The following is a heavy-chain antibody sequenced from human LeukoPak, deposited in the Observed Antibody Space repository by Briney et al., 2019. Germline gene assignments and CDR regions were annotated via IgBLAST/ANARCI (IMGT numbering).Heavy chain of an antibody. CDR1: GGTFSSYA. CDR2: ITASNGYT. Sequence: ASVKVSCKASGGTFSSYAISWVRQAPGQGLEWMGWITASNGYTNYAQKLQGRVTMTTDTSTSTAYMELRSLRSDDTAVYYCARAFVSGYYYAFDYWGQGTLVTVSS. V-gene: IGHV1-18*01. J-gene: IGHJ4*02. D-gene: IGHD3-22*01. CDR3: ARAFVSGYYYAFDY.